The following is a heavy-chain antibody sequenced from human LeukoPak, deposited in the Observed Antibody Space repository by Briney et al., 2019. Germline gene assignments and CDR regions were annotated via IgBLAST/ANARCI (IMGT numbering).Heavy chain of an antibody. J-gene: IGHJ3*02. Sequence: GGSLRLSCAASGFTVSSNYMSWVRRAPGKGLEWVSGIYSGGSTYYADSVKGRFTISRDNSKNTLYLQMNSLRAEDTAVYYCAKEEDIVVVPAAITRGFAFDIWGQGTMVTVSS. CDR3: AKEEDIVVVPAAITRGFAFDI. CDR1: GFTVSSNY. V-gene: IGHV3-66*01. CDR2: IYSGGST. D-gene: IGHD2-2*02.